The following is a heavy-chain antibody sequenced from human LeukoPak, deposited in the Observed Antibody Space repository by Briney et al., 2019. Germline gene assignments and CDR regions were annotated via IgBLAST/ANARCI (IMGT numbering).Heavy chain of an antibody. CDR2: IYYSGST. V-gene: IGHV4-39*01. D-gene: IGHD2-15*01. CDR1: GGSFSGYY. Sequence: PSETLSLTCAVYGGSFSGYYWGWIRQPPGKGLEWIGSIYYSGSTYYNPSLKSRVTISVDTSKNQFSLKLSSVTAADTAVYYCARQTVVVVVAATFDYWGQGTLVTVSS. J-gene: IGHJ4*02. CDR3: ARQTVVVVVAATFDY.